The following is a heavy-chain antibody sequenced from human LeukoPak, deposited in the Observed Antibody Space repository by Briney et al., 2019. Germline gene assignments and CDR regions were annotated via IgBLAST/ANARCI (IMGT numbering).Heavy chain of an antibody. CDR2: ISGSGNSI. Sequence: GGSLRLSCAASGFTFSSYSMNWVRQAPGKGLEWVAYISGSGNSIYYADSVKGRFTISRDNARNSLHLQMNSLRVEDTAVYYCARDPFMTTGWGIDYWGQGTLVPVSS. CDR3: ARDPFMTTGWGIDY. CDR1: GFTFSSYS. V-gene: IGHV3-48*04. J-gene: IGHJ4*02. D-gene: IGHD4-17*01.